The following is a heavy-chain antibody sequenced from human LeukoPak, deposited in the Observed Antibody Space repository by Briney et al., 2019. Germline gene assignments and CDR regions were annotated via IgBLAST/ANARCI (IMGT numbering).Heavy chain of an antibody. V-gene: IGHV3-23*01. CDR2: ISGSGGST. CDR1: GFTFSSYA. J-gene: IGHJ4*02. Sequence: GGSLRLSCAASGFTFSSYAMSWVRQAPGKGLEWVSAISGSGGSTYYADSEKGRFTISRDNSKNTLYLQMNSLRAEDTAVYYCAKARHEYDFWRGLFDYWGQGTLVTVSS. CDR3: AKARHEYDFWRGLFDY. D-gene: IGHD3-3*01.